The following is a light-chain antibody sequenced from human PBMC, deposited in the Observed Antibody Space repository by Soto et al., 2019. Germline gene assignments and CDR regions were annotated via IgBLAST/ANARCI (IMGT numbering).Light chain of an antibody. J-gene: IGLJ1*01. CDR2: SNN. CDR3: AAWDDSLNGLV. V-gene: IGLV1-44*01. CDR1: SSNIGSNT. Sequence: QSVLTQPPSASGTPGQRVTISCSGSSSNIGSNTVNWYQQLPGTAPKLLIYSNNQRPSGVPDRFSGSKSGTSASLAISGLQPEDEADYYCAAWDDSLNGLVFGTGTKVTVL.